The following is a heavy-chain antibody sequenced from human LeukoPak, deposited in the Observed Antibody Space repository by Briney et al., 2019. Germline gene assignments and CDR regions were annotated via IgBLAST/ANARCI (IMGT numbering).Heavy chain of an antibody. Sequence: ASVKVSCKASGYTFTSYGISWVRQAPGQGLEWMGWISAYNGNTNYAQKLQGRVTMTTDTSTSTAYMELRSLRSDDTAVYYCGRSYYDYVWGSYRTYYFDYWGQGTLVTVSS. CDR1: GYTFTSYG. D-gene: IGHD3-16*02. CDR3: GRSYYDYVWGSYRTYYFDY. V-gene: IGHV1-18*04. J-gene: IGHJ4*02. CDR2: ISAYNGNT.